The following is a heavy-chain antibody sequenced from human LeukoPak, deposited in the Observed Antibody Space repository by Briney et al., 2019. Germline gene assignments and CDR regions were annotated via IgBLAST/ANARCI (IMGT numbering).Heavy chain of an antibody. V-gene: IGHV3-23*01. CDR3: AKDSSSWYAIGY. CDR2: IGPSGDRT. D-gene: IGHD6-13*01. Sequence: GGTLRLSCAASGFTFRTYGMNWVRRAPGKGLEWVSGIGPSGDRTYYVDSVKGRFTISRDNSKNTVYLQMNSLRAEDTAVYYCAKDSSSWYAIGYWGQGTLVTVSS. J-gene: IGHJ4*02. CDR1: GFTFRTYG.